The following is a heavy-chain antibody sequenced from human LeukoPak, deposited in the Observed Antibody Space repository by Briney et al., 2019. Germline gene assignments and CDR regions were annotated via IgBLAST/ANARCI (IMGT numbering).Heavy chain of an antibody. V-gene: IGHV3-30-3*01. J-gene: IGHJ4*02. CDR2: ISYDGSNK. CDR1: GFTFSSYA. CDR3: ARVIRFLDY. D-gene: IGHD3-3*01. Sequence: GGSLRLSCAASGFTFSSYAMHWVRQAPGKGLEWVAVISYDGSNKYYADSVKGRFTISRDNSKNTLYLQMNSLRAEDTAVYYCARVIRFLDYWGQGTLVTVSS.